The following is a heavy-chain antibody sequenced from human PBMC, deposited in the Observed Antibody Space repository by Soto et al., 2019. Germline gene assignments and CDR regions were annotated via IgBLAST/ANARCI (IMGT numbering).Heavy chain of an antibody. Sequence: SETLSLTCAVYGGSFSGYYWSWIRQPPGKGLEWIGEINHSGSTNYNPSLKSRVTISVDTSKNQFSLKLSSVTAADTAVYYCALSHTVTTDYWGQGTPVTVSS. CDR3: ALSHTVTTDY. V-gene: IGHV4-34*01. CDR1: GGSFSGYY. J-gene: IGHJ4*02. D-gene: IGHD4-17*01. CDR2: INHSGST.